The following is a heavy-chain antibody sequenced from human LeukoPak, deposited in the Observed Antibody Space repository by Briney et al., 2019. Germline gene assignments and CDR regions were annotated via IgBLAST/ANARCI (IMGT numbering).Heavy chain of an antibody. CDR2: VDPNGTT. Sequence: SETLSLTCGVYSGALSGYSWSWIRQPPGKGLEWIGEVDPNGTTNYNPSLKSRIIVSLDTCKNQFSLNLNSVTAADTAMYYCAGGRSYEYGDYDCWGQGTLVTVSS. V-gene: IGHV4-34*01. D-gene: IGHD4-17*01. J-gene: IGHJ4*02. CDR1: SGALSGYS. CDR3: AGGRSYEYGDYDC.